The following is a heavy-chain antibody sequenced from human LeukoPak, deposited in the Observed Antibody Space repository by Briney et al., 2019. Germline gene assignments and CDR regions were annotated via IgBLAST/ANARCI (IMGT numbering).Heavy chain of an antibody. D-gene: IGHD5-18*01. CDR3: ADLGYSD. J-gene: IGHJ4*02. V-gene: IGHV3-7*01. CDR1: GLTYSSSW. CDR2: IKDDGSDK. Sequence: GGSLRLSCVASGLTYSSSWMTWARQAPGKGLEWVATIKDDGSDKYYVDSVKGRFSTSRDNAKSSLYLQMNSLRLEDTAMYYCADLGYSDWGQGTLVTVSS.